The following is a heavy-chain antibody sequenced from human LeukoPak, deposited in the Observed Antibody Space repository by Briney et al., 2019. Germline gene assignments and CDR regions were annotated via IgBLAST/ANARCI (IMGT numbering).Heavy chain of an antibody. J-gene: IGHJ4*02. CDR1: GGSFSGYY. V-gene: IGHV4-34*01. CDR3: ARGTNLLDY. D-gene: IGHD2-8*01. Sequence: SETLSLTCAVYGGSFSGYYWSWIRQPPGKGLEWIGEINHSGSTNYNPSLKSRVTISVDTSKNQFSLKLSSVTAADTAVYYCARGTNLLDYWGQGTLVPVSS. CDR2: INHSGST.